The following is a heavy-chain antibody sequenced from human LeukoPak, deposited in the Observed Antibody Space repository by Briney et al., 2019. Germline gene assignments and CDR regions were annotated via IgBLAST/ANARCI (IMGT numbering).Heavy chain of an antibody. CDR3: ARVNRGVIVVYYYMDV. Sequence: PGGSLRLSCAASGFTFSSYWMSWVRQAPGKGLEWVANIKQDGSEKYYVDSVKGRFTISRDNAKNSLYLQMNSLRAEDTAVYYCARVNRGVIVVYYYMDVWGKGTTVTVSS. D-gene: IGHD3-16*02. CDR1: GFTFSSYW. V-gene: IGHV3-7*01. CDR2: IKQDGSEK. J-gene: IGHJ6*03.